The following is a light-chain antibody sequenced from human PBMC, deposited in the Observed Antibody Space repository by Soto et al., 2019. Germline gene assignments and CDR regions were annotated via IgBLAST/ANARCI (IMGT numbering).Light chain of an antibody. V-gene: IGKV3-15*01. CDR1: QSFSSN. CDR3: QQYNNWPPGT. CDR2: GAS. J-gene: IGKJ1*01. Sequence: EIVMKQSPATLAVSPGERATLSCRASQSFSSNLAWYQQKPGQAPRLLIYGASTRATGIPARFSGSRSGTEFTLTISSLQSEDFAVYFCQQYNNWPPGTFGQGTKVETK.